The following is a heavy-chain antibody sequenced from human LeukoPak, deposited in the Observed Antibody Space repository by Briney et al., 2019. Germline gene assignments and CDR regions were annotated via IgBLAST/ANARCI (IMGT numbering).Heavy chain of an antibody. CDR1: GYTFTSYG. V-gene: IGHV1-18*01. CDR3: ARASGPSLYYYGSGSPYYFDY. J-gene: IGHJ4*02. CDR2: ISAYNGNT. Sequence: GASVKVSCKASGYTFTSYGISWVRQAPGQGLEWMGWISAYNGNTNYAQKLQGRVTMTTDTSTSTAYMELRSLRSDDTAVYYCARASGPSLYYYGSGSPYYFDYWGQGTLVTVSS. D-gene: IGHD3-10*01.